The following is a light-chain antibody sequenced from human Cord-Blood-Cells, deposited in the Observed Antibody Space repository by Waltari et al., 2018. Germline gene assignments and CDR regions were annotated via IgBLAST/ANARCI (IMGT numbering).Light chain of an antibody. V-gene: IGLV2-14*03. Sequence: QSALTQPASVSGSPGQSITISCTGTSSDVGGYNYASWYQQHPGKAPKLMLYDVSNRPSGVSNRFSGSKSGNTASLTISGLQAEDEADYYCSSYTSSSTYVVGTGTKVTVL. J-gene: IGLJ1*01. CDR2: DVS. CDR1: SSDVGGYNY. CDR3: SSYTSSSTYV.